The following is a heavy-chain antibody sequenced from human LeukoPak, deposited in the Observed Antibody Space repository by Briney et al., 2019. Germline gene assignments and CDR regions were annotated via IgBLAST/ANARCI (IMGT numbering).Heavy chain of an antibody. Sequence: GGSLRLSCAASGLTFSSYAMSWVSQAPGKGLGWVSAISGSGGSTYYADSVKGRFTISRDNSKNTLYLQMNSLRAEDTAVYYCAKTALYCSSTSCLDEFDYWGQGTLVTVSS. D-gene: IGHD2-2*01. CDR3: AKTALYCSSTSCLDEFDY. V-gene: IGHV3-23*01. CDR1: GLTFSSYA. J-gene: IGHJ4*02. CDR2: ISGSGGST.